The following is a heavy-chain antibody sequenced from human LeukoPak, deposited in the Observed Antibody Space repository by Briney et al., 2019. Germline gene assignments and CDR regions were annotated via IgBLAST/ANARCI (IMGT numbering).Heavy chain of an antibody. D-gene: IGHD6-13*01. CDR3: ARETAGPFDY. J-gene: IGHJ4*02. CDR2: IYTSGST. CDR1: GPPISSGSYP. V-gene: IGHV4-61*02. Sequence: PSETLSLTCTVSGPPISSGSYPWSSIRPPAGKGLEWIGRIYTSGSTNYNPSLKSRVTISVDTSKNQFSLKLSSVTAADTAVYYCARETAGPFDYWGQGTLVTVSS.